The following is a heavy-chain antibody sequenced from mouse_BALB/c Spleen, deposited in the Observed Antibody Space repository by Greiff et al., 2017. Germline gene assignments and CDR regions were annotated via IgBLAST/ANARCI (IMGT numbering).Heavy chain of an antibody. CDR2: IYPGGGYT. J-gene: IGHJ4*01. CDR3: ARVIDYAMDY. CDR1: GYTFTNYW. V-gene: IGHV1-63*02. Sequence: VQRVESGAELVRPGTSVKISCKASGYTFTNYWLGWVKQRPGHGLEWIGDIYPGGGYTNYNEKFKGKATLTADTSSSTAYMQLSSLTSEDAAVYFGARVIDYAMDYWGQGTSVTVSS. D-gene: IGHD2-4*01.